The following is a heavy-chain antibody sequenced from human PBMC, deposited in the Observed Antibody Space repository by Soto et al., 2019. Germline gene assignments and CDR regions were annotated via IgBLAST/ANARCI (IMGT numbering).Heavy chain of an antibody. CDR2: ISGSGGST. Sequence: LGGSLRLSCAASGFTFSSYAMSWVRQAPGKGLEWVSAISGSGGSTYYADSVKGRFTISRDNSKNTLYLQMNSLGAEDTAVYYCAKPRSTDPAGYSSGWYLDYWGQGTLVTVSS. V-gene: IGHV3-23*01. CDR3: AKPRSTDPAGYSSGWYLDY. CDR1: GFTFSSYA. J-gene: IGHJ4*02. D-gene: IGHD6-19*01.